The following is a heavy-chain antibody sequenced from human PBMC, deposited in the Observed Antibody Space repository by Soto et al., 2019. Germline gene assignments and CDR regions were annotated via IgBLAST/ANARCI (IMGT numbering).Heavy chain of an antibody. CDR1: GYTFTGYG. D-gene: IGHD3-22*01. CDR2: ISGYNANT. V-gene: IGHV1-18*01. Sequence: QVQLVQSGAEVKKPGASVKVSCKASGYTFTGYGIGWVRQAPGQGLEWMGWISGYNANTNYPQKLQGSITMTTDTSTSTAYMELRSLRSDDTAVYYCARGGYYYDSSGYYSDYWGQGTLVTVSS. J-gene: IGHJ4*02. CDR3: ARGGYYYDSSGYYSDY.